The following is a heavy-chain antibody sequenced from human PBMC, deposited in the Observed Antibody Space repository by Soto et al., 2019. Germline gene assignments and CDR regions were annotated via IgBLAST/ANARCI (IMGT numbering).Heavy chain of an antibody. CDR2: MENKPGGGTI. J-gene: IGHJ4*01. CDR1: GFSFTNAR. Sequence: EVQLVESGGGLVNPGGSLRLSCVASGFSFTNARLTWVRQPPGKGLEWVALMENKPGGGTIDYAAPVKGRFIISRDDSINTCYLQMNSVTTDDTAVYWFMTVFDGHDDGFDHWGRRTPVTVSS. D-gene: IGHD3-9*01. V-gene: IGHV3-15*07. CDR3: MTVFDGHDDGFDH.